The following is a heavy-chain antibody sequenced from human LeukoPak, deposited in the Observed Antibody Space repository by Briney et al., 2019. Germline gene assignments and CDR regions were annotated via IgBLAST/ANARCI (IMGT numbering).Heavy chain of an antibody. CDR1: GYTFNSYY. Sequence: ASVNASCKASGYTFNSYYMHWVRQAPGQGLEWMGIINPSGGSTSYAQKFQGRVTMTRDTSTSTVYMELSSLRSEDTAVYYCAREFYGEEDNWGQGTLVTVSS. D-gene: IGHD4-17*01. J-gene: IGHJ4*02. CDR2: INPSGGST. CDR3: AREFYGEEDN. V-gene: IGHV1-46*02.